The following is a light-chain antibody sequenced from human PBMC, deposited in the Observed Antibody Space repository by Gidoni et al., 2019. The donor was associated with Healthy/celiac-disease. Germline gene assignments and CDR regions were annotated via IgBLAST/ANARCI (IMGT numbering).Light chain of an antibody. CDR3: AAWDDSLNGVV. Sequence: QSVLTQPPSASGTPGQRVTISCSGSTSHIGSNTVNWYQQLPGTAPKLLIYSTNQRPSGVPGRFSGSKSGTSASLAISGLQSEDEADYYCAAWDDSLNGVVFGGGTKLTVL. CDR2: STN. V-gene: IGLV1-44*01. J-gene: IGLJ2*01. CDR1: TSHIGSNT.